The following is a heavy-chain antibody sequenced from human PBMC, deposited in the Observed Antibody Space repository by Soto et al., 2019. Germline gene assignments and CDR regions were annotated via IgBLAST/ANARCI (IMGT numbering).Heavy chain of an antibody. D-gene: IGHD3-16*01. CDR3: ARGGTPIDY. V-gene: IGHV1-18*01. Sequence: QVQLVQSGAEVKKPGASVKVSCKTSGYTFTNFGLSWVRQAPGQGLEWMGWISAYNGNTNYAQNFQGRVTMTTDTPHSTAYMELMSLRSDDTAVYYCARGGTPIDYGGQGTLVTVSS. J-gene: IGHJ4*02. CDR1: GYTFTNFG. CDR2: ISAYNGNT.